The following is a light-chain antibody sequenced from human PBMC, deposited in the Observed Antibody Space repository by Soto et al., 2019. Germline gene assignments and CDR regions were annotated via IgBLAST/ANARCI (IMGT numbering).Light chain of an antibody. CDR3: LQYKSNPGT. CDR2: DAS. Sequence: DIQMTQSPSTLSASMGDGATISCRASQSIGSWLAWYQQKPGRAPKLLIYDASSLQSGVPSRFSGTVSGTEFTLSISSLQPDDFAIYYCLQYKSNPGTFGQGKRLDIK. J-gene: IGKJ5*01. CDR1: QSIGSW. V-gene: IGKV1-5*01.